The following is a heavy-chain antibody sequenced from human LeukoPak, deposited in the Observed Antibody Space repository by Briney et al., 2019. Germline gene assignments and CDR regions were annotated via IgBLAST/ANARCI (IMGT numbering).Heavy chain of an antibody. J-gene: IGHJ6*02. D-gene: IGHD5-18*01. CDR2: IRSKANSYAT. CDR1: GFTFSGSA. CDR3: TSHRLPDTARRRYYYYGMDV. V-gene: IGHV3-73*01. Sequence: GSLRLSCAASGFTFSGSAMHWVRQASGKGLEWVGRIRSKANSYATAYAASVKGRFTISRDDSKNTAYLQMNSLKTEDTAVYYCTSHRLPDTARRRYYYYGMDVWGQGTTVTVSS.